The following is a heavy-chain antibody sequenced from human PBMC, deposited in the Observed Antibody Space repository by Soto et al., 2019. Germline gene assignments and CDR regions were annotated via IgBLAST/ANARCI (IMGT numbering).Heavy chain of an antibody. CDR3: ARESGSYQALDY. CDR2: IYYGGST. Sequence: SETLSLTCTVSGGSVSSGSYYWSWIRQPPGKGLEWIGHIYYGGSTNYNPSLKSRVTISVDTSKNQFSLKLSSVTAADTAVYYCARESGSYQALDYWGQGTLVTVSS. V-gene: IGHV4-61*01. D-gene: IGHD1-26*01. CDR1: GGSVSSGSYY. J-gene: IGHJ4*02.